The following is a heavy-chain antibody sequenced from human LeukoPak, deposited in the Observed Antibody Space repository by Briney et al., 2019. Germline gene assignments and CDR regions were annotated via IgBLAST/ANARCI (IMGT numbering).Heavy chain of an antibody. CDR3: AKFLPTHIVAANYYFDY. D-gene: IGHD2-21*01. Sequence: GGSLRLSCAASGFTFSSYAMSWVRQAPGKGLEWVSAISGSGGSTYYADSVKGRFTISRDNSKNTLYLQMNSLRAEDTAVYYCAKFLPTHIVAANYYFDYWGQGTLVTVSS. V-gene: IGHV3-23*01. J-gene: IGHJ4*02. CDR1: GFTFSSYA. CDR2: ISGSGGST.